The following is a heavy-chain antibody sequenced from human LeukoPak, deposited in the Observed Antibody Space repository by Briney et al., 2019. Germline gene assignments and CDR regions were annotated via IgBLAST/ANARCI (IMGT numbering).Heavy chain of an antibody. J-gene: IGHJ2*01. Sequence: GGSLRLSCAASGFTFDGYAMHWVRQAPGKGLEWVSGISWNSGSIGYADSVKGRFTISRDNAKNSLYLQMNSLRAEDTALYYCAKGQPRTYWYFDLWGRGTLVTVSS. CDR3: AKGQPRTYWYFDL. V-gene: IGHV3-9*01. D-gene: IGHD1-1*01. CDR1: GFTFDGYA. CDR2: ISWNSGSI.